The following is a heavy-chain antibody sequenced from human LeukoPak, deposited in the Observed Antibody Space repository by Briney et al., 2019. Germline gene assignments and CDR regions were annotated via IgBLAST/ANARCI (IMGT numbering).Heavy chain of an antibody. CDR1: GGSISSYY. Sequence: SETLSLTCTVSGGSISSYYWSWTRQPPGKGLEWIGYIYYSGSTNYNPSLKSRVTISVDTSKNQFSLKLSSVTAADTAVYYCARAIVVVPAASIYYYYGMDVWGQGTTVTVSS. D-gene: IGHD2-2*01. CDR3: ARAIVVVPAASIYYYYGMDV. J-gene: IGHJ6*02. V-gene: IGHV4-59*12. CDR2: IYYSGST.